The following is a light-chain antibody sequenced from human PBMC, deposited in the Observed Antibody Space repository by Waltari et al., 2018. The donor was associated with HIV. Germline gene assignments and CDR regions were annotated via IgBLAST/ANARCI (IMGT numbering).Light chain of an antibody. V-gene: IGLV2-8*01. CDR1: SSDVGRYDY. CDR2: EVT. J-gene: IGLJ2*01. Sequence: QSALTQPPSASGSPGQSVTISCTGTSSDVGRYDYVSWYQQHPGKAPKLLIYEVTKRPSGVPDRFSGSKSCNTASLTVSGLQAEDEAEYSCTSYAGINPVAFGGGTKLTVL. CDR3: TSYAGINPVA.